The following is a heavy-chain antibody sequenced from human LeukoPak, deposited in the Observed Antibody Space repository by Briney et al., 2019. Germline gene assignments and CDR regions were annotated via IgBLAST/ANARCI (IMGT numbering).Heavy chain of an antibody. CDR2: IYYSGTT. D-gene: IGHD3-10*01. Sequence: PSETLSLTCTVSGGSISSYYWSWIRQPPGKGLEWIGYIYYSGTTNYNPSLKSRVTISVDTSKNQFSLKLSSVTAADTAVYYCARDYYGSGSYYTSSDYWGQGTLVTVSS. CDR3: ARDYYGSGSYYTSSDY. V-gene: IGHV4-59*12. CDR1: GGSISSYY. J-gene: IGHJ4*02.